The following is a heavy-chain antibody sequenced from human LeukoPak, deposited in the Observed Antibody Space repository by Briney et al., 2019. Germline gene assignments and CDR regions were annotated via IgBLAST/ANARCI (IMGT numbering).Heavy chain of an antibody. CDR1: GFPFNDYY. Sequence: GGSLRLSCATSGFPFNDYYMSWIRQAPGKGLEWLSYINIGGTNTHYAHSVKCRFTISRDNAKKSLYLEMNNLRAEDTAVYYCATDGAGFDTWGQGVLVTVSS. V-gene: IGHV3-11*01. J-gene: IGHJ5*02. CDR2: INIGGTNT. CDR3: ATDGAGFDT.